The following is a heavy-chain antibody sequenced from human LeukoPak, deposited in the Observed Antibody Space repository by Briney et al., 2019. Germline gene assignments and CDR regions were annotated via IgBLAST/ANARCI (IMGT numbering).Heavy chain of an antibody. V-gene: IGHV3-21*01. CDR2: ISSSSSYI. CDR3: ARDPFDGSGSYVPWFDP. CDR1: GFTFSSYS. J-gene: IGHJ5*02. D-gene: IGHD3-10*01. Sequence: PGGSLTLSCAASGFTFSSYSMNWVRQAPGKGLEWVSSISSSSSYIYYADSVKGRFTISRDNAKNSLYLQMNSLIAEDTAVYYCARDPFDGSGSYVPWFDPWGQGTLVTVSS.